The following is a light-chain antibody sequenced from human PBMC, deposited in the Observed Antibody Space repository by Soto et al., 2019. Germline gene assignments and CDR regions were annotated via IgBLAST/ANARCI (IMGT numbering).Light chain of an antibody. CDR3: SSYTSGSTVV. J-gene: IGLJ2*01. CDR1: SSDVGGYNF. Sequence: QSVLTQPASVSGSPGQSITISCTGTSSDVGGYNFVSWYQQHPGKAPKLMIYEVSNRPSGVSNRFSGSKSGNMASLTISGLRAEDEADYYCSSYTSGSTVVFGGGTKLTVL. V-gene: IGLV2-14*01. CDR2: EVS.